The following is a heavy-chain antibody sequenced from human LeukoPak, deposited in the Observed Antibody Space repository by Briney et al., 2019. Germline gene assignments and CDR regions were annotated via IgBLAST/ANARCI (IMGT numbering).Heavy chain of an antibody. CDR1: GFTFNSYA. CDR2: ISYDGSKK. J-gene: IGHJ4*02. CDR3: ARDSPDSGNYSPIDY. D-gene: IGHD1-26*01. Sequence: PGGSLRLSCAASGFTFNSYAIHWVRQAPGKGLEGVAVISYDGSKKFYAHSVKGRFTISRDNSKNTLYLHMNSLRAEDTAVYYCARDSPDSGNYSPIDYWGQGTLVTVSS. V-gene: IGHV3-30*04.